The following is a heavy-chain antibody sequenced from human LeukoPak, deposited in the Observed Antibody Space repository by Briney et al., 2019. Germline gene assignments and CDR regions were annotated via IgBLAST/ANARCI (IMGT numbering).Heavy chain of an antibody. Sequence: ASVKVSCKASGYTFTSYDINWVRQATGQGLEWMGWMNPYSGNTGYAQKFQGRVTMTRDTSISTAYMELSSLRSEDTAVYFCARLYSNYVAVYMDVWGKGTTVTVSS. CDR2: MNPYSGNT. J-gene: IGHJ6*03. V-gene: IGHV1-8*01. D-gene: IGHD4-11*01. CDR1: GYTFTSYD. CDR3: ARLYSNYVAVYMDV.